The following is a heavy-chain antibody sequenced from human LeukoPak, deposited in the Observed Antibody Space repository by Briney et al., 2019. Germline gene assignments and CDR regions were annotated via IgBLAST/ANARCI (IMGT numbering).Heavy chain of an antibody. D-gene: IGHD3-10*01. J-gene: IGHJ3*02. CDR2: ISYDGSNK. CDR1: GFTFSSYA. Sequence: GGSLRLSCAASGFTFSSYAMHWVRQAPGKGLEWVAVISYDGSNKYYADSVKGRFTISRDNAKNSLYLQMNSLRAEDTALYHCARDIWFGEPDAFDIWGQGTMVTVSS. CDR3: ARDIWFGEPDAFDI. V-gene: IGHV3-30-3*01.